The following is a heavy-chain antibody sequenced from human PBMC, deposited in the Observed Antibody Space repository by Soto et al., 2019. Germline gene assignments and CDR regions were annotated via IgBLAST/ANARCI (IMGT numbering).Heavy chain of an antibody. Sequence: PSETLSLTCTVSGGSISSYYWSWIRQPPGKGLEWIGYIYYSGSTNYNPSLKSRVTISVDTSKNQFSLKLISVTAADTAVYYCAREGVSSSWYNYYGMDVWGQGTTVTV. V-gene: IGHV4-59*01. CDR1: GGSISSYY. CDR2: IYYSGST. CDR3: AREGVSSSWYNYYGMDV. D-gene: IGHD6-13*01. J-gene: IGHJ6*02.